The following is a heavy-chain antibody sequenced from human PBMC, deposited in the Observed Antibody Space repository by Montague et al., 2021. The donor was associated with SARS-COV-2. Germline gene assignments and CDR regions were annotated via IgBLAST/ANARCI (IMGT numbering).Heavy chain of an antibody. D-gene: IGHD4-23*01. Sequence: SETLSLTCTVSGASVRSGNSYWNWIRQPPGKGLEWIGYISYSGSTNYNPSLKSRVTISVDTSKNQLSLKVNSVTAADTAVYYCVRDHPYGGPRGAYDIWGQGTVVTVSS. CDR2: ISYSGST. CDR1: GASVRSGNSY. J-gene: IGHJ3*02. CDR3: VRDHPYGGPRGAYDI. V-gene: IGHV4-61*01.